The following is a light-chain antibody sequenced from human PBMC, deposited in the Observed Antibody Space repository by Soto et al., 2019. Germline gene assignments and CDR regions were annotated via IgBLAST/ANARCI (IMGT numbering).Light chain of an antibody. CDR3: QSYDSSLSGYV. J-gene: IGLJ1*01. V-gene: IGLV1-40*01. CDR1: SSNIGAGYD. CDR2: GNS. Sequence: SVLERPQSVSVAAAQKITISCTGSSSNIGAGYDVHWYQQLPGTAPKLLIYGNSNRPSGVPDRFSGSKSGTSASLAITGLQAEDEADYYCQSYDSSLSGYVFGTGTKVTVL.